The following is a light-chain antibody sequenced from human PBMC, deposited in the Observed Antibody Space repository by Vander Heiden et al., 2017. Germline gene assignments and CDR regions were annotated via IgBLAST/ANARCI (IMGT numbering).Light chain of an antibody. CDR3: QQSYSTPPT. J-gene: IGKJ1*01. CDR2: AAS. V-gene: IGKV1-39*01. Sequence: IQMTQSPSSVSASVRDRDTITCRGSQSISSYLNWYQQKPGKAPKLLIYAASSLQSRVPSRCSGSGSRTDFTLTISSLQPEDFATYYCQQSYSTPPTFGQGTKVELK. CDR1: QSISSY.